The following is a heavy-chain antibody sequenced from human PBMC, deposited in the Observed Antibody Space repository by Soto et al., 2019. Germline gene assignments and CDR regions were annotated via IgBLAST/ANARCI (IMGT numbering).Heavy chain of an antibody. V-gene: IGHV4-4*02. D-gene: IGHD6-13*01. CDR2: IHHSGNS. CDR1: GDSIRRDKW. CDR3: ARGERQQQRDY. J-gene: IGHJ4*02. Sequence: SATLSLTCAVSGDSIRRDKWFSLVRQPPGKGLEWIGEIHHSGNSNYNPSLKSRVIISVDKSKNQFSLKLSSVTDADTAVYYCARGERQQQRDYWGQGTLVTVS.